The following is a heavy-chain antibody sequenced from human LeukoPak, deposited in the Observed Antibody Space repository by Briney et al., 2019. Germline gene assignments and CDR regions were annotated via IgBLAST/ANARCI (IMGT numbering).Heavy chain of an antibody. CDR1: GFTFGSYE. D-gene: IGHD2-21*02. Sequence: GGSLRLSCAASGFTFGSYEMNWVRQAPGKGLEWVSYISSSGSTIYYADSVKGRFTISRDNAKNSLYLQMNSLRAEDTAVYYCARGGDIVVVTSPFDYWGQGTLVTVSS. CDR3: ARGGDIVVVTSPFDY. V-gene: IGHV3-48*03. CDR2: ISSSGSTI. J-gene: IGHJ4*02.